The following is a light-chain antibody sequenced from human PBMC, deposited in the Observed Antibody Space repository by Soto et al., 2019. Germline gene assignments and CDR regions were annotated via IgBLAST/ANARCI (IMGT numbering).Light chain of an antibody. J-gene: IGKJ1*01. CDR1: ESLLHTNGNNY. Sequence: DIVMTQSPLSLRVTPGEPASISCRSSESLLHTNGNNYLDWYLQKPGQSPQLLLYFGSTRASGVPDRFSGSGSDTDFTLTISRVEAEDVEVYYCMQAPHSRWTFGQGTQVEIK. CDR2: FGS. CDR3: MQAPHSRWT. V-gene: IGKV2-28*01.